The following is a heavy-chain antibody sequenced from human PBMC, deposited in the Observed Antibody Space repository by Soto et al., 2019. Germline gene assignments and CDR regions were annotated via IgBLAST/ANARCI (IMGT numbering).Heavy chain of an antibody. J-gene: IGHJ4*02. CDR3: ARTPRWELLPYFDY. Sequence: ASVKVSCKASGCAFTGYYMHWVRQAPGQGLEWMGWINPNSGGTNYAQKFQGRVTMTRDTSISTAYMELSRLRSDDTAVYYCARTPRWELLPYFDYWGQGTLVTVSS. V-gene: IGHV1-2*02. CDR2: INPNSGGT. D-gene: IGHD1-26*01. CDR1: GCAFTGYY.